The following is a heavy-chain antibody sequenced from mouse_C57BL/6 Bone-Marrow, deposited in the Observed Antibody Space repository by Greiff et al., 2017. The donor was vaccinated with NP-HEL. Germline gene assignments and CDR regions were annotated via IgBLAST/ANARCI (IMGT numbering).Heavy chain of an antibody. Sequence: QVQLKESGPELVKPGASVKISCKASGSAFGSPGMNWGKQGPGRGLEWIGRIYPGDGDTNYNGKFKGKATLTADKSSSTAYMQLSSLTSEDSAVYFCARFTVVPDYWGQGTTLTVSS. CDR1: GSAFGSPG. D-gene: IGHD1-1*01. V-gene: IGHV1-82*01. J-gene: IGHJ2*01. CDR3: ARFTVVPDY. CDR2: IYPGDGDT.